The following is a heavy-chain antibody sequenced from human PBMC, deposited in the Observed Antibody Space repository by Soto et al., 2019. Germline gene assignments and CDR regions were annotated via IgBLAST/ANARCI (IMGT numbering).Heavy chain of an antibody. CDR2: IIPIFGTA. J-gene: IGHJ4*02. CDR3: ARGTTEYSSSWPVDY. CDR1: GGTFSSYA. D-gene: IGHD6-13*01. Sequence: ASVKVSCKASGGTFSSYAISWVRQAPGQGLEWMGGIIPIFGTANYAQKFQGRVTITADESTSTAYMELSSLRSEDTAVYYCARGTTEYSSSWPVDYWGQGTLVTVSS. V-gene: IGHV1-69*13.